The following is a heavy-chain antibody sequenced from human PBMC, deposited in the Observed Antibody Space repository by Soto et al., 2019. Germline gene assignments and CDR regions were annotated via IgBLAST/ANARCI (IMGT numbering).Heavy chain of an antibody. J-gene: IGHJ6*02. V-gene: IGHV3-48*02. Sequence: PGGSLRLSCAASGFTFSSYSMNWVRQAPGKGLEWVSYISSSSTIYYADSVKGRFTISRDNAKNSLYLQMNSLRDEDTAVYYCARKYTYYYDSSGRMDVWGQGTTVTVSS. CDR2: ISSSSTI. CDR1: GFTFSSYS. CDR3: ARKYTYYYDSSGRMDV. D-gene: IGHD3-22*01.